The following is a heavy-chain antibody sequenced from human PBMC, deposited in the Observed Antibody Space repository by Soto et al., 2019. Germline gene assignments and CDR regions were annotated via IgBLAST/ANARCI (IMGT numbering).Heavy chain of an antibody. D-gene: IGHD3-3*02. J-gene: IGHJ4*02. Sequence: QIQLVQSGSEVKTPGASVKVSCRVSGYTFTSYGISWVRQAPGQGLEWVGWISPYKGPRNYTESHEVRAPRTTDTYSSTAYIGLSSLTADATAVYCCARIRRRTDTPEARLDFWGQGSLVTVPS. CDR2: ISPYKGPR. CDR3: ARIRRRTDTPEARLDF. CDR1: GYTFTSYG. V-gene: IGHV1-18*01.